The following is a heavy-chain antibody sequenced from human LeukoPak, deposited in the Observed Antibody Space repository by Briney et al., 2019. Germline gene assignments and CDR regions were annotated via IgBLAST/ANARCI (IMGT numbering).Heavy chain of an antibody. Sequence: ASVKVSCKASGYTFNDYHMHWVRQAPGQGLEWMGWINPNSGGTSYAQKFQGRVTMTSDTSISTAYMELSRLTSDDTAVYYCARERYSGSYYFDSWGQGTLVTVSS. J-gene: IGHJ4*02. D-gene: IGHD1-26*01. V-gene: IGHV1-2*02. CDR2: INPNSGGT. CDR3: ARERYSGSYYFDS. CDR1: GYTFNDYH.